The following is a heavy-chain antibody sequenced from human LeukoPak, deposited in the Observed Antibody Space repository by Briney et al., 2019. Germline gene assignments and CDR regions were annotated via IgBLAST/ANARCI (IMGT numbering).Heavy chain of an antibody. CDR2: ITHDETNK. CDR1: GFTFSTYA. D-gene: IGHD2-2*01. V-gene: IGHV3-30-3*01. CDR3: ARASLGYCSSTSCNFDY. Sequence: GGSLRLSCAASGFTFSTYAMHWVRQAPGKGLEWVAVITHDETNKYYADSVKGRFTISRDNSKNTLYLQMNSLRAEDTAVYYCARASLGYCSSTSCNFDYWGQGTLVTVSS. J-gene: IGHJ4*02.